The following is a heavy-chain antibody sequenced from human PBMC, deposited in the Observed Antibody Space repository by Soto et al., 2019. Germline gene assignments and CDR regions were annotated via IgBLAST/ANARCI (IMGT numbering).Heavy chain of an antibody. CDR2: ISYDGSNK. CDR1: GFTFSSYG. J-gene: IGHJ6*02. CDR3: AKAQTLVYDGMDV. Sequence: QVQLVESGGGVVQPGRSLRLSCAASGFTFSSYGMHWVRQAPGKGLEWVAVISYDGSNKYYADSVKGRFTISRDNSKNTLYLQMNSLRAEDTAVYYCAKAQTLVYDGMDVWGQGTTVTVSS. D-gene: IGHD6-6*01. V-gene: IGHV3-30*18.